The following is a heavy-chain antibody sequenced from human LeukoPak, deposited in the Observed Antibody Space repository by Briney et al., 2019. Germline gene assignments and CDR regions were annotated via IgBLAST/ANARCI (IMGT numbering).Heavy chain of an antibody. CDR3: ARDRANGYYYYGMDV. CDR2: IYYSGST. CDR1: GGSISSYY. V-gene: IGHV4-59*01. Sequence: SETLSLTCTVSGGSISSYYWSWIRQPPGKGLEWIGYIYYSGSTNYNPSLKSRVTISVDTSKNQFSLKLSSVTAADTAVYYCARDRANGYYYYGMDVWGQGTTVTVSS. D-gene: IGHD2-8*01. J-gene: IGHJ6*02.